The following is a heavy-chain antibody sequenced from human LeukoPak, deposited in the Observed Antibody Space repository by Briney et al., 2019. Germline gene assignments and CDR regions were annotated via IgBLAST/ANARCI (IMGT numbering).Heavy chain of an antibody. D-gene: IGHD6-13*01. CDR3: ARGRPKAGLNFDY. CDR2: IIPIFGTA. CDR1: GGTFSSYA. V-gene: IGHV1-69*06. J-gene: IGHJ4*02. Sequence: GASVKVSCKASGGTFSSYAISWVRQAPGQGLEWMGGIIPIFGTANYAQKFQGRVTITADKSTSTAYMELSSLRSEDTAVYYCARGRPKAGLNFDYWGQGTLVTVSS.